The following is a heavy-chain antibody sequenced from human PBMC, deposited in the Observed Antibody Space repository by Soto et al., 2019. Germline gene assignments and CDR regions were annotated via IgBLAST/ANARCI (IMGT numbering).Heavy chain of an antibody. J-gene: IGHJ6*03. CDR2: INPSGGST. V-gene: IGHV1-46*01. D-gene: IGHD6-19*01. Sequence: ASVKVSCKASGYTFTSYYMHWVRQAPGQGLEWMGIINPSGGSTSYAQKFQGRVTMTRDTSTSTVYMELSSLRAEDMAVYYCARREQSDYYYMDVWGKGTSVTVSS. CDR3: ARREQSDYYYMDV. CDR1: GYTFTSYY.